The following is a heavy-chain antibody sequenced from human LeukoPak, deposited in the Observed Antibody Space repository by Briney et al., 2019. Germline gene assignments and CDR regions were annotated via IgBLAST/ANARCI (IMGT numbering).Heavy chain of an antibody. D-gene: IGHD4-23*01. CDR3: ARVSKSTVVIPYYFDY. Sequence: ASVKVSCKASGYTFTSYYMHWVRQAPGQGLEWMGIINPSGGSTSYAQKFQGRVTMTRDTSTSTVYMELSSLRAEDTAVYYCARVSKSTVVIPYYFDYWGQGTLVTVSS. V-gene: IGHV1-46*01. J-gene: IGHJ4*02. CDR1: GYTFTSYY. CDR2: INPSGGST.